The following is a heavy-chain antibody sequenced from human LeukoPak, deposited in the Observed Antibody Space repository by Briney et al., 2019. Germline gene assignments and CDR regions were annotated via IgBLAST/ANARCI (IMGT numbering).Heavy chain of an antibody. Sequence: SLSLTCTVSGGSISSAGYYWSWMRQHPGKGLEWIVYIDASGSTYYNPSLKSRVTISVDTSKNQFSLKLSSVTAADTAVYYCARAPGYYYDSSGLPFDYWGQGILVTVSS. CDR3: ARAPGYYYDSSGLPFDY. CDR1: GGSISSAGYY. D-gene: IGHD3-22*01. V-gene: IGHV4-31*03. J-gene: IGHJ4*02. CDR2: IDASGST.